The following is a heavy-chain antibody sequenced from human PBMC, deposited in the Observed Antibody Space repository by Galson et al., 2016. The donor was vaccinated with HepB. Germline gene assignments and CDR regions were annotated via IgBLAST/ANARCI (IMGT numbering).Heavy chain of an antibody. D-gene: IGHD3-22*01. CDR1: GFTFDDYT. CDR2: ISWDGGST. CDR3: AKDLGGSSGYYRLGGGSYGMDV. V-gene: IGHV3-43*01. J-gene: IGHJ6*02. Sequence: SLRLSCAAAGFTFDDYTMHWVRQAPGKGLEWVSLISWDGGSTYYADSVKGRFTISSDNSKNSLYLQMNSLRTEDTALYYCAKDLGGSSGYYRLGGGSYGMDVWGQVTTVTVSS.